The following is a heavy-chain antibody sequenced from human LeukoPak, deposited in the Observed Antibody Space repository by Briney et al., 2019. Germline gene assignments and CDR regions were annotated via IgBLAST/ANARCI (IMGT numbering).Heavy chain of an antibody. Sequence: PSETLSLTCTVSGGSISSSSYYWGWIRQPPGKGLEWIGSIYYSGSSIYNPSLRSRVTMSIDTSKKQFFLKLRSVTAADTAVYYCVLAPNSNWFDFWGQGTLVTVSS. J-gene: IGHJ4*02. CDR1: GGSISSSSYY. V-gene: IGHV4-39*07. CDR2: IYYSGSS. CDR3: VLAPNSNWFDF. D-gene: IGHD2-15*01.